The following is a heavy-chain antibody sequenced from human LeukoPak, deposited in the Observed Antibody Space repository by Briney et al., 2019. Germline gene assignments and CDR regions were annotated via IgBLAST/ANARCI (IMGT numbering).Heavy chain of an antibody. D-gene: IGHD6-19*01. CDR3: ARWQAGQWLVPEFDY. Sequence: ASVKVSCKASGYTFTGYYMHWVRQAPGQGLEWMGWINPNSGGTNYAQKFQGGVTMTRDTSIGTAYMELSRLRSDDTAVYYCARWQAGQWLVPEFDYWGQGTLVTVSS. CDR2: INPNSGGT. CDR1: GYTFTGYY. V-gene: IGHV1-2*02. J-gene: IGHJ4*02.